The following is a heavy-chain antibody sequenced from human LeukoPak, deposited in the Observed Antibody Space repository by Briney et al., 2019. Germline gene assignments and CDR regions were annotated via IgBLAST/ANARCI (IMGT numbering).Heavy chain of an antibody. CDR2: IKQDGSEK. CDR3: ARDSILGDGYNYGYFDY. D-gene: IGHD5-24*01. V-gene: IGHV3-7*01. J-gene: IGHJ4*02. Sequence: GGSLRLSCAASGFPFSSYWMSWVRQAPGKGLEWVANIKQDGSEKYYVDSVKGRFTISRDNAKNSLYLQMNSLRAEDTAVYYCARDSILGDGYNYGYFDYWGQGTLVTVSS. CDR1: GFPFSSYW.